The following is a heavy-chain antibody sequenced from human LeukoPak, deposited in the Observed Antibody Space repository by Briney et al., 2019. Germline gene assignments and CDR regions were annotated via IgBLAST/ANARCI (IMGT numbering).Heavy chain of an antibody. D-gene: IGHD3-9*01. J-gene: IGHJ4*02. CDR1: GYTFTSYG. CDR3: ARAVGYFGWLPGVN. CDR2: ISAYNGNT. Sequence: GASVKVSFKASGYTFTSYGISWVRQAPGQGLEWMGWISAYNGNTNYAQKLQGRGTMTTDTSTSTAYMELRRLRSDDTAVYYCARAVGYFGWLPGVNWGQGTLVTVSS. V-gene: IGHV1-18*01.